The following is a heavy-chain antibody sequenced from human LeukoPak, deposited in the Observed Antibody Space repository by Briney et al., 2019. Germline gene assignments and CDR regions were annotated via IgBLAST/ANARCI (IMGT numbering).Heavy chain of an antibody. CDR1: GYTFTGYY. J-gene: IGHJ4*02. D-gene: IGHD2-2*01. CDR2: INPNSGGT. V-gene: IGHV1-2*02. CDR3: ARGRDHCSSTSCYLDY. Sequence: ASVKVSCKASGYTFTGYYMHWVRQAPGQGLEWMGRINPNSGGTNYAQKFQGRVTMTRDTSISTAYMELSRLRSDDTAVYYCARGRDHCSSTSCYLDYWGQGTLVTVSS.